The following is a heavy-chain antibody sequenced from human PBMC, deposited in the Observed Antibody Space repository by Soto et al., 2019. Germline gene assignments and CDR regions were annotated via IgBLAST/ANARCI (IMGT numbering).Heavy chain of an antibody. V-gene: IGHV3-48*02. D-gene: IGHD5-18*01. CDR2: ISSSSSTI. CDR1: GFTFSSYS. CDR3: ARDRYIQIYNWFDP. J-gene: IGHJ5*02. Sequence: GGSLRLSCAASGFTFSSYSMNWVRQAPGKGLEWVSYISSSSSTIYYADSVKGRFTISRDNAKNSLYLQMNSLRDEDTAVYYSARDRYIQIYNWFDPWGQGTLVTVSS.